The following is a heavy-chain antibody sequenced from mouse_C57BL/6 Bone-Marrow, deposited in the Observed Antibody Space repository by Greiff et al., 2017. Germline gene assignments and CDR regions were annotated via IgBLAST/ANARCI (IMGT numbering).Heavy chain of an antibody. V-gene: IGHV5-6*02. D-gene: IGHD1-1*01. CDR2: ISSGGSYT. J-gene: IGHJ4*01. CDR1: GFTFSSYG. CDR3: ARQGDYYGSRDAMDY. Sequence: EVMLVESGGDLVKPGGSLKLSCAASGFTFSSYGMSWVRQTPDKRLEWVATISSGGSYTYYPDSVKGRFTISRDNAKNTLYLQMSSLKSEDTAMYYCARQGDYYGSRDAMDYWGQGTSVTVSS.